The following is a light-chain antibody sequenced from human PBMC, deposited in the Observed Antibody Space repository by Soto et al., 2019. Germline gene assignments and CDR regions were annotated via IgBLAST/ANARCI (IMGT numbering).Light chain of an antibody. CDR1: SSDVGGYNY. Sequence: QSVLTQPRSVSGSPGQSVAISCAGTSSDVGGYNYVSWYQQYPGKAPKLMIYDVNKRPSGVPDRFSGSKSGNTASLTISGLQAEDEADYYCCSYAGLFGGGTKLTVL. CDR3: CSYAGL. J-gene: IGLJ2*01. V-gene: IGLV2-11*01. CDR2: DVN.